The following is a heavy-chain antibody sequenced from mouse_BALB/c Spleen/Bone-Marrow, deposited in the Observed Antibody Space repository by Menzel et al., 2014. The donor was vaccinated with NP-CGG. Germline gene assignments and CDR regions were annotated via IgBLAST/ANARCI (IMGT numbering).Heavy chain of an antibody. CDR3: ARKGYGNYHYYAMDY. Sequence: VQLQQSGAELAKPGASVEMSCKASGYTFTSYWMYWIKQRPGQGLEWIGYINPSTGYTEYNQKFKDKATLTADKSSNTAYMQLSSLTSEDSAVYYCARKGYGNYHYYAMDYWGQGTSVTVSS. J-gene: IGHJ4*01. CDR1: GYTFTSYW. D-gene: IGHD2-1*01. V-gene: IGHV1-7*01. CDR2: INPSTGYT.